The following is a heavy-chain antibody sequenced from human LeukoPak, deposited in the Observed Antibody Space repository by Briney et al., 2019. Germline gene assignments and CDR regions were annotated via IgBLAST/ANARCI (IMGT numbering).Heavy chain of an antibody. V-gene: IGHV3-53*01. J-gene: IGHJ4*02. Sequence: PGGSLRLSCAASGFTVSSNYMSWVRQAPGKGLEWVSVIYSGGSTYYADSVKGRFTISRDNSKNTLYLQMNSLRAEDTAVYYCARSPYYGSGSYYLYFDYWGQGTLVTVSS. CDR3: ARSPYYGSGSYYLYFDY. D-gene: IGHD3-10*01. CDR2: IYSGGST. CDR1: GFTVSSNY.